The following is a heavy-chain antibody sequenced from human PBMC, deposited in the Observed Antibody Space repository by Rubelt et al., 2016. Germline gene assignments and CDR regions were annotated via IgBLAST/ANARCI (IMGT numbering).Heavy chain of an antibody. CDR3: AKISSSSFFDY. CDR1: GGSFSGYY. CDR2: INHSGST. D-gene: IGHD6-6*01. Sequence: QVQLQQWGAGLLKPSETLSLTCAVYGGSFSGYYWSWIRQPPGKGLEWIGEINHSGSTNYTRSLRRRVTISADTSKNQVSLKRSAVTAADTAVYYCAKISSSSFFDYWGQGTLVTVSS. V-gene: IGHV4-34*01. J-gene: IGHJ4*02.